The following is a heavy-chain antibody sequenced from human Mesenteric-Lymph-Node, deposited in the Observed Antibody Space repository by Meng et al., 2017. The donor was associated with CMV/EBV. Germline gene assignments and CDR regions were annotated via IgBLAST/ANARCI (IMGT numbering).Heavy chain of an antibody. D-gene: IGHD6-13*01. CDR1: GLTFHNFV. CDR2: IRNDGNDK. V-gene: IGHV3-30*02. Sequence: GGSLRPPCAAFGLTFHNFVMHWARQAPGKGLEWVAFIRNDGNDKYFADSVGSRFVISRNNSRNTLYLQMNSLGDEGTAMYYCAYYSSSGYYFDYWGQGTLVTVSS. CDR3: AYYSSSGYYFDY. J-gene: IGHJ4*01.